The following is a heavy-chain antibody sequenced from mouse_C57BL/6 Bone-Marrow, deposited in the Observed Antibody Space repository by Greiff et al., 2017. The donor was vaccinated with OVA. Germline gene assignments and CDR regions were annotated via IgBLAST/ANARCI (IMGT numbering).Heavy chain of an antibody. Sequence: VQLQQPGTELVKPGASVKLSCKASGYTFTSYWMHWVKQRPGQGLEWIGNINPSNGGTNYNEKFKSKATLTVDKSSSTAYMQLSSLTSEDSAVYYCARFYYYGSSYPYYFDYWGQGTTLTVSS. J-gene: IGHJ2*01. CDR2: INPSNGGT. CDR3: ARFYYYGSSYPYYFDY. CDR1: GYTFTSYW. V-gene: IGHV1-53*01. D-gene: IGHD1-1*01.